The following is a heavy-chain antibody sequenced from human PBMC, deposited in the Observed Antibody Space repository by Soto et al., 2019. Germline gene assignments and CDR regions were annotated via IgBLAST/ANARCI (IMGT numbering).Heavy chain of an antibody. D-gene: IGHD5-18*01. CDR1: GGSFSGYY. CDR2: INHSGST. V-gene: IGHV4-34*01. CDR3: ARVGEYSYGHAAFLDY. J-gene: IGHJ4*02. Sequence: SETLSLTCAVYGGSFSGYYWSWIRQPPGKGLEWIGEINHSGSTNYNPSLKSRVTISVDTSKNQFSLKLSSGPAADRAVYYWARVGEYSYGHAAFLDYWGQGTLVPVP.